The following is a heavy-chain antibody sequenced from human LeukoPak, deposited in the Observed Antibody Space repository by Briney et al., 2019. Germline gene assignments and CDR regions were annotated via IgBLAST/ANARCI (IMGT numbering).Heavy chain of an antibody. CDR1: GGSFSGYY. V-gene: IGHV4-34*01. CDR3: ALRVGGTDY. D-gene: IGHD1-1*01. Sequence: KPSETLSLTCAVYGGSFSGYYWSWIRQPPGKGLEWIGEINHSGSTNYNPSLKSRVTISVDTSKNQFSLKLSSVTAADTAVYYCALRVGGTDYWGQGTLVTVSS. CDR2: INHSGST. J-gene: IGHJ4*02.